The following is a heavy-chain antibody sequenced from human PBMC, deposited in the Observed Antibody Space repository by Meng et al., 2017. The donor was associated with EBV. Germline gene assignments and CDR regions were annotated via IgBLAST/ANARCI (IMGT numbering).Heavy chain of an antibody. CDR1: GYTFTGYY. V-gene: IGHV1-2*06. CDR3: AKGADLAAAGTFWFDP. D-gene: IGHD6-13*01. CDR2: INPNSGGT. J-gene: IGHJ5*02. Sequence: QVQLGQSGAEVKKPGASVKVSCKASGYTFTGYYMHWVRQAPGQGLEWMGRINPNSGGTNYAQKFQGRVTMTRDTSTSTAYMELSRLRSDDTAVYYCAKGADLAAAGTFWFDPWGQGTLVTVSS.